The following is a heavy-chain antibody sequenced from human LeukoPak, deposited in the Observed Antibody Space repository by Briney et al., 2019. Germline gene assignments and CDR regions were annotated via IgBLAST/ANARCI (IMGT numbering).Heavy chain of an antibody. CDR1: GLTFSIYG. CDR3: AREDNSSLDY. J-gene: IGHJ4*02. D-gene: IGHD6-13*01. CDR2: IRDDGSSE. V-gene: IGHV3-30*02. Sequence: GGSLRLSCEVSGLTFSIYGMHWVRQAPGKGLEWVTFIRDDGSSEHYADSVKGRFTVSRDHSKNTLYLQMNSLTLEDTAVYYCAREDNSSLDYWGQGTLVTVSS.